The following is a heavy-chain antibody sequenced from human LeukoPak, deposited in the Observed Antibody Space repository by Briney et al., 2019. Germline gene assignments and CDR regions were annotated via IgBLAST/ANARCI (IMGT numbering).Heavy chain of an antibody. CDR1: GGSFSGYY. CDR3: ARGYYDFWSGYSSYFDY. CDR2: INHSGST. D-gene: IGHD3-3*01. Sequence: PSETLSLTCAVYGGSFSGYYWSWIRLPPGKGLEWIGEINHSGSTNYNPSLKSRVTISVDTSKNQFSLKLSSVTAADTAVYYCARGYYDFWSGYSSYFDYWGQGTLVTVSS. J-gene: IGHJ4*02. V-gene: IGHV4-34*01.